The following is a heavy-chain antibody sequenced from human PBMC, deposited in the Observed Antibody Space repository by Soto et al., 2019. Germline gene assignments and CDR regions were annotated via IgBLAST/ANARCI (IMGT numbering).Heavy chain of an antibody. V-gene: IGHV2-70*04. Sequence: SGPTLVNPTQTLTLTCTFSGFSLSTSGMRVSWIRQPPGKALEWLARIDWDDDKFYSTSLKTRLTISKDTSKNQVVLTMTNMDPVDTATYYCARNHYDESRIWFDPWGQGTIVTVYS. CDR1: GFSLSTSGMR. CDR2: IDWDDDK. D-gene: IGHD3-16*01. CDR3: ARNHYDESRIWFDP. J-gene: IGHJ5*02.